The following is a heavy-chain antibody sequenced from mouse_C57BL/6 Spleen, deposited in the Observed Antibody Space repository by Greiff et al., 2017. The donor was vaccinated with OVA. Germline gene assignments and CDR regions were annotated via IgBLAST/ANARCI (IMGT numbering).Heavy chain of an antibody. D-gene: IGHD2-4*01. V-gene: IGHV2-5*01. J-gene: IGHJ4*01. Sequence: VQLQQSGPGLVQPSQSLSITCTVSGFSLTSYGVHWVRQSPGKGLEWLGVIWRGGSTDYNAAFMSRLSITKDNSKSQVFFKMNSLQADDTAIYYCAKTGDYDGLGAMDYWGQGTSVTVSS. CDR1: GFSLTSYG. CDR2: IWRGGST. CDR3: AKTGDYDGLGAMDY.